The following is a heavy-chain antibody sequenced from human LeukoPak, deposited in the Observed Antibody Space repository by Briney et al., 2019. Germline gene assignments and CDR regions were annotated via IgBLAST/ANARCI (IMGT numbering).Heavy chain of an antibody. J-gene: IGHJ4*02. V-gene: IGHV3-66*01. D-gene: IGHD5-18*01. CDR2: IYSDGRT. Sequence: PGGSLRLSCAVSGSIVSNNYMYWVRQAPGKGLEWVSAIYSDGRTYYADSVRGRFTISRDNSKSTLYLQMNSLRAEDTAVYYCSRAGYTYKARAQWGQGTLVTVSS. CDR3: SRAGYTYKARAQ. CDR1: GSIVSNNY.